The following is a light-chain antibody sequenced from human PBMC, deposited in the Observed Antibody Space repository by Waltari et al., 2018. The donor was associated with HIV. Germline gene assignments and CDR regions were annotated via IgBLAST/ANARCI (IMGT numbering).Light chain of an antibody. Sequence: QPKMTQAPSASKTPGQRITMSCSGSKSNLGNHFIYWYQPIQGAAPRLVMARNGQRPAGVPDRFSGTKSGTSAFLAITNLRLDDEATYVCASWDDNLRHWVFGGGTKLTVL. CDR3: ASWDDNLRHWV. V-gene: IGLV1-47*01. CDR2: RNG. CDR1: KSNLGNHF. J-gene: IGLJ3*02.